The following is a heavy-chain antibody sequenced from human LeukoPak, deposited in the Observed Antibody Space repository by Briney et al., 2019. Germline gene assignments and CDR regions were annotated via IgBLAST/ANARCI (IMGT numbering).Heavy chain of an antibody. Sequence: GGSLRLSCAASGFTFSSYAMSWVRQAPGKGLEWVSAISGSGGSTYYADSVKGRFTISRDNSKNTLYLQMNSLRAEDTAVYYFAKDPNYYDSSGYYWGRDWYFDLWGRGTLVTASS. V-gene: IGHV3-23*01. D-gene: IGHD3-22*01. CDR1: GFTFSSYA. J-gene: IGHJ2*01. CDR2: ISGSGGST. CDR3: AKDPNYYDSSGYYWGRDWYFDL.